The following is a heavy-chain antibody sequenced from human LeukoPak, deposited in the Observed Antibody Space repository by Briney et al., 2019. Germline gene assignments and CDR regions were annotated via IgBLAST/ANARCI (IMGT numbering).Heavy chain of an antibody. CDR1: GYTFTSYL. CDR2: INPNGSST. CDR3: ARELLGRGGYSFDH. D-gene: IGHD5-24*01. V-gene: IGHV1-46*01. J-gene: IGHJ4*02. Sequence: ASVKVSCRASGYTFTSYLMHWMRRAPGQGLEYMGVINPNGSSTKYVHKFEGRVTMTSDTSTNTLYLELSSLRYEDTAMYYCARELLGRGGYSFDHWGQGTLVTVSS.